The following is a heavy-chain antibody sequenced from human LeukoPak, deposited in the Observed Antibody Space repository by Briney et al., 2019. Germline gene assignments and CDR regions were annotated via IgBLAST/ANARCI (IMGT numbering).Heavy chain of an antibody. V-gene: IGHV1-2*02. D-gene: IGHD1-26*01. Sequence: ASVKVSCKASGYTFTGYYMHWVRQAPGQGLEWMGWINPNSGGTNYAQKFQGRVTMTRDTSISTAYMELSMLRSDDTAVYYCARGYSGSYQDQYYFDYWGQGTLVTVSS. J-gene: IGHJ4*02. CDR3: ARGYSGSYQDQYYFDY. CDR1: GYTFTGYY. CDR2: INPNSGGT.